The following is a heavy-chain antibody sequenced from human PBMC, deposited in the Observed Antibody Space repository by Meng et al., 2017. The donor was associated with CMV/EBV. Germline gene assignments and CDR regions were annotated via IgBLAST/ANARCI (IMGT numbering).Heavy chain of an antibody. V-gene: IGHV4-39*07. D-gene: IGHD4-17*01. CDR1: GGSISSSSYY. CDR3: ATSSAGDYHFDY. J-gene: IGHJ4*02. Sequence: SETLSLTCTVSGGSISSSSYYWGWIRQPPGKGLEWIGSIYYSGSTYYNPSLKSRVTISVDTSKNQFSLKLSSVTAADTAVYYCATSSAGDYHFDYWGQGTLVTVSS. CDR2: IYYSGST.